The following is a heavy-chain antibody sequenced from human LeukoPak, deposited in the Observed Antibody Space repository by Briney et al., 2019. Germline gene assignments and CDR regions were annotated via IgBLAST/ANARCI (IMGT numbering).Heavy chain of an antibody. CDR1: GFTFSTYA. V-gene: IGHV3-23*01. Sequence: PGGSLRLSCAASGFTFSTYAMTWVRQAPGKGLEWVSIISSGGETTYYADSVKGRFTISRDNSKNMLYLQMHSLRAEDTALYYCAKARGVGVPAASRNFDCWGQGTQVTVSS. CDR3: AKARGVGVPAASRNFDC. CDR2: ISSGGETT. D-gene: IGHD2-2*01. J-gene: IGHJ4*02.